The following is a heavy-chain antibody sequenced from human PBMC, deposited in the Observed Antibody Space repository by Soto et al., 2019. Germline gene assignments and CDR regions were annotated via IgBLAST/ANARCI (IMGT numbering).Heavy chain of an antibody. Sequence: LSETLSLTCTVSGGSISSGGYYWSWIRQHPGKGLEWIGYIYYSGSTYYNPSLKSRVTISVDTSKNQFSLKLSSVTAADTAVYYCARTGHDSSGYQNNWFDPWGQGTLVTVSS. V-gene: IGHV4-31*03. CDR2: IYYSGST. CDR3: ARTGHDSSGYQNNWFDP. CDR1: GGSISSGGYY. D-gene: IGHD3-22*01. J-gene: IGHJ5*02.